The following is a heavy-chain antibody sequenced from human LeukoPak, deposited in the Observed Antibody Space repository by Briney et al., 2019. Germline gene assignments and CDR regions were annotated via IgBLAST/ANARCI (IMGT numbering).Heavy chain of an antibody. CDR1: GFTFSSYS. CDR3: ARPRSGWYYGYYYYYMDV. D-gene: IGHD6-19*01. V-gene: IGHV3-48*01. J-gene: IGHJ6*03. CDR2: ISSSSSTI. Sequence: PGGSLRLSCAASGFTFSSYSMNWVRQAPGKGLEWVSYISSSSSTIYYADSVKGRFTISRDNAKNSLYLQMNSLRAEDTAVYYCARPRSGWYYGYYYYYMDVWGKGTTVTVSS.